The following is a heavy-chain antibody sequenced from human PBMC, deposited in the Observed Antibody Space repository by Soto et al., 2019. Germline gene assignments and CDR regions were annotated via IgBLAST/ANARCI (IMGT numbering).Heavy chain of an antibody. J-gene: IGHJ4*02. V-gene: IGHV4-59*08. D-gene: IGHD4-17*01. CDR3: GAYGDYVGGPGFDY. Sequence: SETLSLTCTVSGGSISSYYWSWIRQPPGKGLEWIGYIYYSGSTNYNPSLKSRVAISVDTSKNQFSLKLSPVTAADTAVYYCGAYGDYVGGPGFDYWGQGTLVTVSS. CDR1: GGSISSYY. CDR2: IYYSGST.